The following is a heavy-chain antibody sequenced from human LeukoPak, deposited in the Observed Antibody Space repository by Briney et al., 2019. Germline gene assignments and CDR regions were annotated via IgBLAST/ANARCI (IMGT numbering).Heavy chain of an antibody. V-gene: IGHV4-30-4*08. CDR1: GGSISSGDYY. CDR2: IYYSGST. D-gene: IGHD3-22*01. J-gene: IGHJ4*02. CDR3: AREGEYYYDSSGQDY. Sequence: SQTLSLTCIVSGGSISSGDYYWSWIRQPPGKGLEWIGYIYYSGSTYYNPSLKSRVTISVDTSKNQFSLKLSSVTAADTAVYYCAREGEYYYDSSGQDYWGQGTLVTVSS.